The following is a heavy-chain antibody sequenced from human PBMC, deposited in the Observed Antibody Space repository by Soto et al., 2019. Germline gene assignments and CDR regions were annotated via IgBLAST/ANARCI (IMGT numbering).Heavy chain of an antibody. V-gene: IGHV4-31*03. D-gene: IGHD2-15*01. J-gene: IGHJ4*02. CDR3: ARGDCSGDSCYFDS. CDR2: IYYSGST. Sequence: TLSLTCTVSGGSISSGGYYWSWIRQHPGKGLEWIGYIYYSGSTDYNPSLKSRVTISLDTSTNQFSLKLSSVTAADTAFYYCARGDCSGDSCYFDSWGQGTLVTVSS. CDR1: GGSISSGGYY.